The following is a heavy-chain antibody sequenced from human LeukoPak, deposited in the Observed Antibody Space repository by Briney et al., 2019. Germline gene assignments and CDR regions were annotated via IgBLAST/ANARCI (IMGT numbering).Heavy chain of an antibody. J-gene: IGHJ5*02. Sequence: ASVKVSCKASGYTFSTFPINWVRQAPGQGLEWMGIINPSGGSTSYAQKFQGRVTMTRDTSTSTVYMELSSLRSEDTAVYYCARDYSNNWGGDNWFDPWGQGTLVTVSS. V-gene: IGHV1-46*01. CDR1: GYTFSTFP. CDR3: ARDYSNNWGGDNWFDP. CDR2: INPSGGST. D-gene: IGHD6-13*01.